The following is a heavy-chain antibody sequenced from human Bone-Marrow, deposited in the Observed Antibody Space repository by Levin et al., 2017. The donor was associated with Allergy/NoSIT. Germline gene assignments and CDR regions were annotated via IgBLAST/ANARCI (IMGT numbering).Heavy chain of an antibody. Sequence: PSETLSLTCAAYGGSFSGYYWSWIRQPPGKGLEWVGEINHSGSTNYYPSLKSRVSMSVDTSKDQFSLKLSSVTAADTAVYYCARGGYGSGSYLQNSGDWFDPWGQGTLVTVSS. J-gene: IGHJ5*02. CDR2: INHSGST. CDR3: ARGGYGSGSYLQNSGDWFDP. D-gene: IGHD3-10*01. V-gene: IGHV4-34*01. CDR1: GGSFSGYY.